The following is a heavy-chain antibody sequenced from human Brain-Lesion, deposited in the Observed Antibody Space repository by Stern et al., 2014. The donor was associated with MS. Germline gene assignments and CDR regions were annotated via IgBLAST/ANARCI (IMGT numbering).Heavy chain of an antibody. CDR2: IIPMTGEA. V-gene: IGHV1-69*01. CDR1: GGLFRSDA. D-gene: IGHD7-27*01. J-gene: IGHJ5*02. Sequence: VQLLESGAEVRKPGSSVKVSCKASGGLFRSDAISWVRQATGQGLEWLGGIIPMTGEAHYAQKFLDRVTITADESTTTTYMDLNSLTSEDTALYYCARHWGTDLWGQGTLLTVSS. CDR3: ARHWGTDL.